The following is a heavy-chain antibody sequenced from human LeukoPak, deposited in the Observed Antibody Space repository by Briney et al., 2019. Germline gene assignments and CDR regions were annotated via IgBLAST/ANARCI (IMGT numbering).Heavy chain of an antibody. V-gene: IGHV4-39*01. CDR1: GGSISSSSYY. CDR2: IYYSGST. Sequence: SVTLSLTCTVSGGSISSSSYYWGWIRQPPGKGPEWIGSIYYSGSTFYTPSLKSRVTISVDTSKNQFSLKLSSVTAADTAVYYCARFREHLRRMRGHVEYYFDYWGQGTLVTVSS. D-gene: IGHD1-1*01. J-gene: IGHJ4*02. CDR3: ARFREHLRRMRGHVEYYFDY.